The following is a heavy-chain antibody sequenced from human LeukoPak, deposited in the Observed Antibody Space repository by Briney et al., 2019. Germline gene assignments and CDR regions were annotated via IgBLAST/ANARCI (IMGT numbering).Heavy chain of an antibody. CDR1: GFTFSSYA. Sequence: PGRSLRLSCAASGFTFSSYAMHWVRQAPGKGLEWVAVISYDGSNKYYADSVKGRFTISRDNSKNTLYLQMNSLRAEDTAVYYCARDKRDDILTGYYFDYWGQGTLVTVSS. D-gene: IGHD3-9*01. J-gene: IGHJ4*02. CDR3: ARDKRDDILTGYYFDY. CDR2: ISYDGSNK. V-gene: IGHV3-30-3*01.